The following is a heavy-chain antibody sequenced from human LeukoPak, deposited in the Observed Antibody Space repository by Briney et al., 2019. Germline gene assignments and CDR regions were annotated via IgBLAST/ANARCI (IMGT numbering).Heavy chain of an antibody. J-gene: IGHJ4*02. CDR3: AKQNGGFDY. CDR2: ISGSGGST. Sequence: GGSLRLSCAASAFTFSNYAVSWVRQAPGKGLEWVSAISGSGGSTFYADSVKGRFTISRDNSKNTLYLQMNSLRAEDTAVYYCAKQNGGFDYWGQGTLVTVSS. V-gene: IGHV3-23*01. D-gene: IGHD1-1*01. CDR1: AFTFSNYA.